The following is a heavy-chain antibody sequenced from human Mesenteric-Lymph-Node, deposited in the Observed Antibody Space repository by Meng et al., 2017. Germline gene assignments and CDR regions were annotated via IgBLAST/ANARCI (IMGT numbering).Heavy chain of an antibody. Sequence: GGSLRLSCAASGFTFDDYAMHWVRQAPGKGLEWVSGISWNSGSIGYADSVKGRFTISRDNAKNTLYLQMNSLRAEDSAVYYCVSGLISASNYWGQGTLVTVSS. J-gene: IGHJ4*02. CDR3: VSGLISASNY. CDR1: GFTFDDYA. D-gene: IGHD5-12*01. CDR2: ISWNSGSI. V-gene: IGHV3-9*01.